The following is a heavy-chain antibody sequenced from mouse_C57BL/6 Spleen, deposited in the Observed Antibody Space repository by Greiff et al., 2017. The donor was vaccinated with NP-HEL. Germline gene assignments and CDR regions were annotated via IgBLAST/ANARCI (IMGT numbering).Heavy chain of an antibody. D-gene: IGHD1-1*01. J-gene: IGHJ3*01. CDR2: INPGSGGT. Sequence: QVQLQQSGAELVRPGTSVKVSCKASGYAFTNYLIEWVKQRPGQGLEWIGVINPGSGGTNYNEKFKGKATLTADKSSSTAYMQLSSLTSEDSAVYFCARSCHYYGSSKVPFAYWGQGTLVTVSA. V-gene: IGHV1-54*01. CDR3: ARSCHYYGSSKVPFAY. CDR1: GYAFTNYL.